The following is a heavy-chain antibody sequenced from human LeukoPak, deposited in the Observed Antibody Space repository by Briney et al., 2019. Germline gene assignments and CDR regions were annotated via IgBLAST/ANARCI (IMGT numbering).Heavy chain of an antibody. CDR2: FYYNGRT. CDR3: ARHVRGYSYGPFDS. V-gene: IGHV4-30-4*01. CDR1: GGSMISADTY. Sequence: SETLSLTCTVSGGSMISADTYWTWIRQSPGKGLEWIGYFYYNGRTYYNPSLKSRVTISVDTSKNQFSLKLSSVTAADTAVYYCARHVRGYSYGPFDSWGQGALVTVSS. J-gene: IGHJ4*02. D-gene: IGHD5-18*01.